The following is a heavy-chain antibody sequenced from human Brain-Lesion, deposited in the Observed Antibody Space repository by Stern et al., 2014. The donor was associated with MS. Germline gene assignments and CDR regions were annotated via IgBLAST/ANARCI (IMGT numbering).Heavy chain of an antibody. D-gene: IGHD2-2*01. J-gene: IGHJ6*02. V-gene: IGHV4-61*02. CDR2: IFNSGST. CDR3: ARGRVVPGFQYYATDV. Sequence: VQLLESGPGLVKPSQTLSLSCTVSGGSISSGGYYWSWIRQPAGKGLEWIGRIFNSGSTSYNPSLKSRGTISIDTSKNQFSPLLNPMTAADTAVYYCARGRVVPGFQYYATDVWGQGTMVIVSS. CDR1: GGSISSGGYY.